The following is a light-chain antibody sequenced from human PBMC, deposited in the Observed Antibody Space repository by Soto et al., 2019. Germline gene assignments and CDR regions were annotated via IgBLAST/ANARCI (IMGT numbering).Light chain of an antibody. J-gene: IGKJ1*01. CDR3: QQYNSHSPWT. CDR2: GTS. V-gene: IGKV3-15*01. CDR1: LSVSSN. Sequence: EIVMTQSPATLSVSPGERATLSCRASLSVSSNLAWYQQKPGQAPRLLIYGTSTRATGIPARFSGSGSGTEFTLTISSLQPDDFATYYCQQYNSHSPWTFGQGTKVDIK.